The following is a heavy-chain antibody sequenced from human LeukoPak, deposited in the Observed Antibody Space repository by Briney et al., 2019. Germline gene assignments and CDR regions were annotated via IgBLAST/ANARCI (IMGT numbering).Heavy chain of an antibody. Sequence: GGSLRLSCAASGFTFSSYSMNWVRQAPGKELEWVSSISISSSYIYYADSVKGRFTISRDNAKNSLYLKMNSLRAEDTAVYYCARDTEDYYDSSGYYAPGYWGQGNLVTVSS. D-gene: IGHD3-22*01. CDR3: ARDTEDYYDSSGYYAPGY. V-gene: IGHV3-21*01. CDR2: ISISSSYI. J-gene: IGHJ4*02. CDR1: GFTFSSYS.